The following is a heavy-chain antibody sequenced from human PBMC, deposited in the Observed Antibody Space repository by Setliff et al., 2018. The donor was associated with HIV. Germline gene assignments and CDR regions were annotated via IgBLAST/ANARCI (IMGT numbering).Heavy chain of an antibody. V-gene: IGHV4-4*09. D-gene: IGHD2-15*01. Sequence: SETLSLTCTVSGGSINNYYWSWIRQPPGKGLEWIGYIHSSGPSNYSPSLESRVSMSVDTSKSQFSLKLSSVTAADTAVYYCARDRGPYCSSGICHPFYYHYMDVWGKGTTVTVSS. CDR3: ARDRGPYCSSGICHPFYYHYMDV. J-gene: IGHJ6*03. CDR2: IHSSGPS. CDR1: GGSINNYY.